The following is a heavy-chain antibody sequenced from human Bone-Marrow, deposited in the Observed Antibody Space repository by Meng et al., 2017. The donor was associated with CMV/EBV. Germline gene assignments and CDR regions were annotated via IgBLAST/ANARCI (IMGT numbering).Heavy chain of an antibody. CDR1: NGSFSNYY. V-gene: IGHV4-34*01. Sequence: SETLSLTCAVYNGSFSNYYWSWIRQPPGQGLEWIGEIHHSGSANYNPSLKSRVTMSVDTSKNQFSLKLRSVTATDTAVYYCARIVAGDYEDPPPADRFDVDVWGQGTTVTVSS. D-gene: IGHD4-17*01. CDR2: IHHSGSA. J-gene: IGHJ6*02. CDR3: ARIVAGDYEDPPPADRFDVDV.